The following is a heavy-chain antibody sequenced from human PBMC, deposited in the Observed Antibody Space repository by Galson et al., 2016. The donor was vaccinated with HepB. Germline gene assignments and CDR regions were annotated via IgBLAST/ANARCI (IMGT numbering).Heavy chain of an antibody. D-gene: IGHD3/OR15-3a*01. Sequence: SLRLSCAASGFTFSSYWMHWVRQGPGKGLVWVSRINGDGSSTSYADSVKGRFTITRDNAKNTLYLQMNSLRAEDTAVYYCARDRNLIFYDYWGQGALVTVSS. CDR3: ARDRNLIFYDY. V-gene: IGHV3-74*01. J-gene: IGHJ4*02. CDR2: INGDGSST. CDR1: GFTFSSYW.